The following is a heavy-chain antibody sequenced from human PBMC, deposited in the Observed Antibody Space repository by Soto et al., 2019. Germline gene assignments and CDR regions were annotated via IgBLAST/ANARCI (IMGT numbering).Heavy chain of an antibody. Sequence: PSETLSLTCTVSGGSICSYYRSWIRQPPGKGLEWIGYICYSGSTNYNPSLKSRVTISVDTSKNQFSLKLSSVTAADTAVYYCARGTRREMATIGFWSGYHTQDYYYYGMDVWGQGTTVTVSS. J-gene: IGHJ6*02. V-gene: IGHV4-59*01. CDR2: ICYSGST. CDR1: GGSICSYY. CDR3: ARGTRREMATIGFWSGYHTQDYYYYGMDV. D-gene: IGHD3-3*01.